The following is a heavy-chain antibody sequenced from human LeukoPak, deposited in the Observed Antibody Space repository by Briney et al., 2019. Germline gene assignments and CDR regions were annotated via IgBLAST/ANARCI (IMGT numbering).Heavy chain of an antibody. Sequence: ASVKVSCKASGYTFTGYYMHWVRQAPGQGLEWMGIINPSGGSTSYAQKFQGRVTMTRDMSTSTVYMELSSLRSEDTVVYYCARSGSGSYPRFDYWGQGTLVTVSS. CDR1: GYTFTGYY. D-gene: IGHD1-26*01. CDR2: INPSGGST. J-gene: IGHJ4*02. CDR3: ARSGSGSYPRFDY. V-gene: IGHV1-46*01.